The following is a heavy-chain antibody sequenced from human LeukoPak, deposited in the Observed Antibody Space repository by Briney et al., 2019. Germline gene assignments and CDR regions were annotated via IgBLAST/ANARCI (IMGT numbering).Heavy chain of an antibody. Sequence: GGSLRLSCAASGFTFSSCSMNWVRQAPGKGLEWVSSISSSSSYIYYADSVKGRFTISRDNAKNSLYLQTNSLRAEDTAVYYCARLTDDAFDIWGQGTMVTVSS. V-gene: IGHV3-21*01. J-gene: IGHJ3*02. CDR2: ISSSSSYI. CDR3: ARLTDDAFDI. CDR1: GFTFSSCS.